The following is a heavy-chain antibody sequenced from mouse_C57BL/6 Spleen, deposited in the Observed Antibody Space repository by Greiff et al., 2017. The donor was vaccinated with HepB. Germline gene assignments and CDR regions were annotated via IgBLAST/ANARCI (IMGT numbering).Heavy chain of an antibody. D-gene: IGHD4-1*01. V-gene: IGHV1-18*01. CDR3: ARIKLGLDYFDY. CDR2: INPNNGGT. Sequence: VQLQQSGPELVKPGASVKIPCKASGYTFTDYNMDWVKQSHGKSLEWIGDINPNNGGTIYNQKFKGKATLTVDKSSSTAYMELRSLTSEDTAVYYCARIKLGLDYFDYWGQGTTLTVSS. CDR1: GYTFTDYN. J-gene: IGHJ2*01.